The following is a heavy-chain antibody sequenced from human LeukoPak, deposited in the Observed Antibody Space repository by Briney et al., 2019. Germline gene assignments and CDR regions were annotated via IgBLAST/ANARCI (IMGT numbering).Heavy chain of an antibody. J-gene: IGHJ6*02. CDR1: GGSISSYY. CDR3: ARDRSHYGMDV. V-gene: IGHV4-59*01. CDR2: IYYSGST. Sequence: SETLSLTCTVSGGSISSYYWSWIRQPPGKGLEWIGYIYYSGSTNYNPSLKSRATISVDTSKNQFSLKLSSMTAADTAVYYCARDRSHYGMDVWGQGNTVTVSS.